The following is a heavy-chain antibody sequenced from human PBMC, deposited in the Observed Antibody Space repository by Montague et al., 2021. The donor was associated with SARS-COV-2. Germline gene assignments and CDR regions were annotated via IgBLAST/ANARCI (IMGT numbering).Heavy chain of an antibody. V-gene: IGHV2-70*11. J-gene: IGHJ4*02. CDR1: GFSLSTSGLC. CDR3: ARTYAPSAVAVDY. Sequence: PALVKPTQTLTLTCTFSGFSLSTSGLCVSWVRQPPGEALEWLARIDWDDDKYYSTSLKTRLTISKDTSKNQVVLTMTNMDPVDTATYYCARTYAPSAVAVDYWGQGTLVTVSS. D-gene: IGHD6-19*01. CDR2: IDWDDDK.